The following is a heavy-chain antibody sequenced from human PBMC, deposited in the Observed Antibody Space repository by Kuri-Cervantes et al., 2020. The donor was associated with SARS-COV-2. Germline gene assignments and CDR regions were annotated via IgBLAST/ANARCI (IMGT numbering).Heavy chain of an antibody. Sequence: GGSLRLSCAASGFTFSSYNMNWVRQAPGKGLEWVSSITSGSSYIYYADSVKGRFTISRDNAKNSLYLQMNSLRAEDTAVYYCARDQTGVLLYFGDTNFDYWGQGTLVTVSS. CDR2: ITSGSSYI. CDR1: GFTFSSYN. J-gene: IGHJ4*02. D-gene: IGHD3-10*01. CDR3: ARDQTGVLLYFGDTNFDY. V-gene: IGHV3-21*01.